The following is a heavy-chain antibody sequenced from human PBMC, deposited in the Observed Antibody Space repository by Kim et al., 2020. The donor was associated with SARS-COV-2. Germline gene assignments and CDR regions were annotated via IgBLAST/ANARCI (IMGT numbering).Heavy chain of an antibody. J-gene: IGHJ3*02. D-gene: IGHD6-13*01. V-gene: IGHV3-30*02. Sequence: KGRFDIYRDNSKYTLYLQMNSMRAEDTAVYYCAKVGLAAAGTTKGNAFDIWGQGTMVTVSS. CDR3: AKVGLAAAGTTKGNAFDI.